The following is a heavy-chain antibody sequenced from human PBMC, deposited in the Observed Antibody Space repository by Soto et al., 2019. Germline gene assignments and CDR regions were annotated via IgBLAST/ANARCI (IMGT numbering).Heavy chain of an antibody. V-gene: IGHV1-69*13. D-gene: IGHD2-15*01. CDR2: IIPIFRTA. J-gene: IGHJ6*02. Sequence: GASVKVTCKAPGGTFSSYAIRWVRQAPGQGLEWMGGIIPIFRTADYAQKFQGRVTITADESTSTAYMELSSLRSEDTAVYYCASVGTQRYYYGMDVWGQGTTVTVSS. CDR3: ASVGTQRYYYGMDV. CDR1: GGTFSSYA.